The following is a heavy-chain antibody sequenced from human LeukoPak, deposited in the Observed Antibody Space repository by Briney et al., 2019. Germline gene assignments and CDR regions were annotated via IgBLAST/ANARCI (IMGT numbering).Heavy chain of an antibody. D-gene: IGHD6-19*01. CDR3: ARGYSSGFAPIHFDY. V-gene: IGHV4-34*01. CDR1: GGSFSGYY. Sequence: SETLSLTCAVYGGSFSGYYWSWIRQPPGKGPEWIGEINHSGSTNYNPSLKSRVTISVDTSKNQFSLKLSSVTAADTTVYYCARGYSSGFAPIHFDYWGQGTLVTVSS. J-gene: IGHJ4*02. CDR2: INHSGST.